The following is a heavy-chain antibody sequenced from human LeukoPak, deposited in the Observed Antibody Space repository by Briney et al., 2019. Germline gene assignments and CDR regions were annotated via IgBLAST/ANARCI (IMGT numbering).Heavy chain of an antibody. CDR1: GFTFSSCA. Sequence: GGSLRLPCSASGFTFSSCAMHWVRQAPGRGREGGAVISYDGSIRFDADSVKGRFTISRDNSKNTLYLQMNSLRAEDTAVYYCARDQDSSSWYDYYYYGMDVWGQGTTVTVSS. V-gene: IGHV3-30-3*01. CDR3: ARDQDSSSWYDYYYYGMDV. J-gene: IGHJ6*02. D-gene: IGHD6-13*01. CDR2: ISYDGSIR.